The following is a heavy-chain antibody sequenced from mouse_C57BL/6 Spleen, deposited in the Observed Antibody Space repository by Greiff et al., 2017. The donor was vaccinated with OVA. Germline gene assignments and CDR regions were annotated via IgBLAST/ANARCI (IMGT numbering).Heavy chain of an antibody. J-gene: IGHJ2*01. CDR1: GYSITSGYY. V-gene: IGHV3-6*01. CDR2: ISYDGST. CDR3: ARGGAHSFDY. Sequence: EVKLMESGPGLVNPSQSLSLTCSVTGYSITSGYYWNWIRQFPGNKLEWMGYISYDGSTNYNPSLKNRISITRATSKNQFFLKLNSVTTEDTATYYCARGGAHSFDYWGQGTTLTVSS.